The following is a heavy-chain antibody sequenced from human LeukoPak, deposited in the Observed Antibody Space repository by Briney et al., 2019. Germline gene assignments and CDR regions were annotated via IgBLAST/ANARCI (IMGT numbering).Heavy chain of an antibody. J-gene: IGHJ5*02. D-gene: IGHD3-22*01. CDR2: MNPNSGNT. V-gene: IGHV1-8*01. CDR3: ARGGIYYDSSGYYPHWFDP. CDR1: GYTFTSYD. Sequence: GASVKVSCKASGYTFTSYDINWVRQATGQGLEWMGWMNPNSGNTGYAQKFQGRVTMTRNTSISTAYMELSSPRSEDTAVYYCARGGIYYDSSGYYPHWFDPWGQGTLVTVSS.